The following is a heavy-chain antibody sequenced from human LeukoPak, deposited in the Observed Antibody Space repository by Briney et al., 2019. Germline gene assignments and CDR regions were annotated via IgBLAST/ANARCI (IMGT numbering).Heavy chain of an antibody. CDR2: IYYSGST. J-gene: IGHJ5*02. D-gene: IGHD3-22*01. CDR3: ARDAPYYYDSSGSNSWFDP. CDR1: GGSISSYY. V-gene: IGHV4-59*01. Sequence: SETLSLTCTVSGGSISSYYWSWIRQPPGKGLEWIGYIYYSGSTNYNPSLKSRVTISVDTSKNQFSLKLSSVTAADTAVYYCARDAPYYYDSSGSNSWFDPWGQGTLVTVSS.